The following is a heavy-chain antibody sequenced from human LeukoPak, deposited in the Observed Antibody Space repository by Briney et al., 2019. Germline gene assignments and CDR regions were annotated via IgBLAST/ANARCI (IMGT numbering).Heavy chain of an antibody. CDR2: ISSSSSYI. V-gene: IGHV3-21*01. Sequence: GSLRLSCAASGFTFSSYAMNWVRQAPGKGLEWVSSISSSSSYIYYADSVKGRFTISRDNAKNSLYLQMNSLRAEDTAVYYCARVSASFWSGYYTLNWFDPWGQGTLVTVSS. J-gene: IGHJ5*02. D-gene: IGHD3-3*01. CDR1: GFTFSSYA. CDR3: ARVSASFWSGYYTLNWFDP.